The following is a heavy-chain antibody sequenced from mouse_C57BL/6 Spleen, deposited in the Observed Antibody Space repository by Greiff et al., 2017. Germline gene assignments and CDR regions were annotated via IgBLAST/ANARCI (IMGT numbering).Heavy chain of an antibody. J-gene: IGHJ3*01. CDR2: IYPRDGST. Sequence: VQRVESGPELVKPGASVKLSCKASGYTFTSYDINWVKQRPGQGLEWIGWIYPRDGSTKYNEKFKGKATLTVDTSSSTAYMELHSLTSEDSAVYFCASEGYYGSSPFAYWGQGTLVTVSA. CDR3: ASEGYYGSSPFAY. V-gene: IGHV1-85*01. D-gene: IGHD1-1*01. CDR1: GYTFTSYD.